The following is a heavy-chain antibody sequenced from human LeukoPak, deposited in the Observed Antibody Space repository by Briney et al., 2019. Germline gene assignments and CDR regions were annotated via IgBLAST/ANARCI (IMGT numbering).Heavy chain of an antibody. CDR3: ARVSRRGSLDMHFDI. J-gene: IGHJ3*02. CDR1: GFTFSYYG. V-gene: IGHV3-30*02. CDR2: IRYDGSYK. D-gene: IGHD1-26*01. Sequence: GGSLRLSCAASGFTFSYYGIRWVRQAPGKGLEWVAFIRYDGSYKYYADSVKGRFTISRDNSKNTLYLQMNSLRAEDTAVYYCARVSRRGSLDMHFDIWGQGTMVTVSS.